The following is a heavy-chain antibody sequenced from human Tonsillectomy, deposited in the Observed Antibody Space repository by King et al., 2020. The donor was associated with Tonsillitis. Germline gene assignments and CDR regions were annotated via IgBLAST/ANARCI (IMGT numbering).Heavy chain of an antibody. V-gene: IGHV3-48*01. J-gene: IGHJ6*02. CDR3: ARATDGYTDYGMDV. CDR1: GFTFSSYS. D-gene: IGHD5-24*01. CDR2: ISSSSSTI. Sequence: EVQLVESGGGLVQPGGSLRLSCAASGFTFSSYSMNWVRQAPGKGLEWVSYISSSSSTIYYADSVKGRFTISRDNAKNSLYLQMNSLRAEDTAVYYCARATDGYTDYGMDVWGQGTTVTVSS.